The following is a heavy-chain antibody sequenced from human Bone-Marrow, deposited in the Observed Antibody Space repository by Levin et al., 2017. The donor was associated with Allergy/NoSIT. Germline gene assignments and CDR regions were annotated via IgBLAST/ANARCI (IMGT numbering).Heavy chain of an antibody. CDR2: ISHTGIT. D-gene: IGHD3-16*01. CDR1: GASITDYY. CDR3: ARDDETYPHADLDY. Sequence: PSQTLSLTCTVSGASITDYYWSWIRQSPRKGLEWIGYISHTGITNYNPSLKSRVTISIDMSKNQFSLKLASVTAADTAIYYCARDDETYPHADLDYWGRGTLVTVSA. V-gene: IGHV4-59*01. J-gene: IGHJ4*02.